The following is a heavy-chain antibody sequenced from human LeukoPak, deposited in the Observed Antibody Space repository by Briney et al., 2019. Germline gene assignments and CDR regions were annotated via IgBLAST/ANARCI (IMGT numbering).Heavy chain of an antibody. Sequence: GGSLRLSCTASGFTFSSYAMSWVRQAPGKGLEWVSATSGSGGSTYYADSVKGRFTISRDNSKNTLYLQMNSLRAEDTAVYYCAKVATVTTGFDPWGQGTLVTVSS. J-gene: IGHJ5*02. CDR2: TSGSGGST. V-gene: IGHV3-23*01. CDR1: GFTFSSYA. CDR3: AKVATVTTGFDP. D-gene: IGHD4-17*01.